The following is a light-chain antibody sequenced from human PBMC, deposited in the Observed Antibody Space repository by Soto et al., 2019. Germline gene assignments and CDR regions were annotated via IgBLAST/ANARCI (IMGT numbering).Light chain of an antibody. CDR3: QKYNGSPRT. J-gene: IGKJ1*01. CDR2: EAS. Sequence: DIQVTQSPSSLSASVGDRVTITCRASQDISGHLAWYQQKPGKVPKLLIYEASTLQSRVPSRFSASGSGTDFTLTISSLQPEDVATYYCQKYNGSPRTFRQGTKVELK. V-gene: IGKV1-27*01. CDR1: QDISGH.